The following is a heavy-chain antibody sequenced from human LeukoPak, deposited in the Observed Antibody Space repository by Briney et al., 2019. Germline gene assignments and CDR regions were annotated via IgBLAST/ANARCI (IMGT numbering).Heavy chain of an antibody. CDR2: ISISSNYI. J-gene: IGHJ4*02. V-gene: IGHV3-21*01. Sequence: PGGSLRLSGAASGFTFSTYSFNWVRQAPGKGLEWVSFISISSNYIYYADSVKGRFTISRDNAKNSLFLQMDSLRTEDTAVYYCARDGGSYRPFDYWGQGTLVTVSS. CDR3: ARDGGSYRPFDY. CDR1: GFTFSTYS. D-gene: IGHD2-21*02.